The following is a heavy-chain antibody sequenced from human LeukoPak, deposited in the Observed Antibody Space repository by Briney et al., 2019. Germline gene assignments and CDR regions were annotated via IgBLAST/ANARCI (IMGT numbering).Heavy chain of an antibody. CDR2: IYSGDTT. V-gene: IGHV3-66*04. D-gene: IGHD4-17*01. J-gene: IGHJ4*02. CDR3: ARRGYGDYAPFDY. CDR1: GFSFRTYA. Sequence: GGSLRLSCAASGFSFRTYAMTWVRQAPGKGLEWVSLIYSGDTTYYADSVKGRFTISRDNSKNTLYLQMNSLRADDTALYYCARRGYGDYAPFDYWGQGTLVTVSS.